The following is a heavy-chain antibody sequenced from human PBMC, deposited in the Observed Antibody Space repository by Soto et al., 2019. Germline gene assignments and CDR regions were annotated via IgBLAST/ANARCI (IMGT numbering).Heavy chain of an antibody. J-gene: IGHJ6*03. D-gene: IGHD3-3*01. Sequence: SETLSLTCAVYVGSFSGYYWSWIRQPPGKGLEWIGEINHSGSTNYNPSLKSRVTISVDTSKNQFSLKLSSVTAADTAVYYCARGAVLRFLEWLLSGPDGYYYYMDVWGKGTTVTVSS. CDR1: VGSFSGYY. CDR3: ARGAVLRFLEWLLSGPDGYYYYMDV. V-gene: IGHV4-34*01. CDR2: INHSGST.